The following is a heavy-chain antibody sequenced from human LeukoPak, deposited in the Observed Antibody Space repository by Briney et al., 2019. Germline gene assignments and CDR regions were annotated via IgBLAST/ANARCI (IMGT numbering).Heavy chain of an antibody. Sequence: PSETLSLTCTVSGGSISSYYWSWIRQIPGKGLEWIGNIFDSGDTNYNPSLKSRVTISVDTPKNQFSLKLSSVTAADTAVYYCARRRSGYSYGLWGQGTLVTVSS. D-gene: IGHD5-18*01. CDR2: IFDSGDT. V-gene: IGHV4-59*08. J-gene: IGHJ4*02. CDR1: GGSISSYY. CDR3: ARRRSGYSYGL.